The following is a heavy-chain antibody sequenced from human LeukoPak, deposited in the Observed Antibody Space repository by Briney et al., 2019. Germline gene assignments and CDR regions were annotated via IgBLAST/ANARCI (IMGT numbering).Heavy chain of an antibody. V-gene: IGHV4-34*01. CDR1: GGSFSGYY. Sequence: SETLSLTCAVYGGSFSGYYWSWIRQPPGKGLEWIGEINHSGSTNYNPSLKSRVTISVDTSKNQFSLKLSSVTAADTAVYYCARGTVAGTGSYWGQGTLVTVSS. D-gene: IGHD6-19*01. J-gene: IGHJ4*02. CDR2: INHSGST. CDR3: ARGTVAGTGSY.